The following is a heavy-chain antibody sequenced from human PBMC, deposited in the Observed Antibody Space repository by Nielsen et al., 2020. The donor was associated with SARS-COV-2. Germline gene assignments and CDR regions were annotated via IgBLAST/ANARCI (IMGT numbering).Heavy chain of an antibody. Sequence: GGSLRLSCAASGFAVSSNYMSWVRQAPGKGLEWVSVIYSGGSTYYADSVKGRFTISRDNSKNTLYLQMNSLRAEDTAVYYCTGGYDSSGYYYYYYMDAWGKGPTFTV. J-gene: IGHJ6*03. CDR1: GFAVSSNY. D-gene: IGHD5-12*01. CDR3: TGGYDSSGYYYYYYMDA. CDR2: IYSGGST. V-gene: IGHV3-66*01.